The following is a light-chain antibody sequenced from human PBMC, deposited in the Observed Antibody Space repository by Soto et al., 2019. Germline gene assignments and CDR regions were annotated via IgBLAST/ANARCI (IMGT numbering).Light chain of an antibody. CDR3: QQSYSSPWT. Sequence: DIQMTQSPSSLSASVGDRVTITCRASQSISNYLNWYQQKPGKAPKFLIYAASSLQSGVPSRFSGGGSGTDFTLTISSLQPEELAIYYCQQSYSSPWTFGQGTTVEIK. CDR1: QSISNY. V-gene: IGKV1-39*01. CDR2: AAS. J-gene: IGKJ1*01.